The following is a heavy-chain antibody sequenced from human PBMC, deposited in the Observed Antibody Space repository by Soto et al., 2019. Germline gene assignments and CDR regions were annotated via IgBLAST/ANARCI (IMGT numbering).Heavy chain of an antibody. CDR1: GYPFSDYY. CDR2: INPKNGDT. J-gene: IGHJ4*02. CDR3: ARAHRYGFSSGWHLYR. V-gene: IGHV1-2*04. Sequence: QVQLVQSGAEVKKPGASVKVSCRAYGYPFSDYYLHWVRLAPGQGLQWMGWINPKNGDTKYAQKFRGWVTMTRDTSLRTAYMEVTNLKSDDTAIYFCARAHRYGFSSGWHLYRWGQGTRVTVS. D-gene: IGHD6-19*01.